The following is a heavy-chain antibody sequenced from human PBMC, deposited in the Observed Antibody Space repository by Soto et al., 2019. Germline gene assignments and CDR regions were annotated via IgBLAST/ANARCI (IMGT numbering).Heavy chain of an antibody. CDR1: GFSLTDYG. CDR3: AKEENYDYWRTAHH. J-gene: IGHJ1*01. D-gene: IGHD3-3*01. V-gene: IGHV3-30*18. CDR2: LTYDGSEK. Sequence: QVQLVESGGGVVQPGKSLILSCEASGFSLTDYGMHWVRQAPGKGLEWVGVLTYDGSEKHYADSVTGRFTISRDTSKNTVYLQMNSLETGDTAVYFCAKEENYDYWRTAHHWGQGTLDTVSS.